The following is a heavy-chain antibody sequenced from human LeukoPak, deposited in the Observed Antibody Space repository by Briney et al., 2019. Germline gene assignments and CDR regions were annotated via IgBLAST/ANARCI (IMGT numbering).Heavy chain of an antibody. CDR1: GGSISSYY. Sequence: SETLSLTCTVSGGSISSYYWSWIRQPPGKGLEWIGYIYYSGSTNYNPSLKSRVTISVDTSKNQFSLKLSSVTAADTAVYYCARDKYSGYAGKYGTDVWGQGTTVTVSS. CDR2: IYYSGST. D-gene: IGHD5-12*01. J-gene: IGHJ6*02. V-gene: IGHV4-59*01. CDR3: ARDKYSGYAGKYGTDV.